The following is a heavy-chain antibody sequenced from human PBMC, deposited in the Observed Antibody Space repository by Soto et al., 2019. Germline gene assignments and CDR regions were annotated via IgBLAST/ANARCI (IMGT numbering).Heavy chain of an antibody. Sequence: EVQLLESGGGLVQPGGSLRLSCVASGFTLSNYAMSWVRQAPGKGLEWVSGISSFDHTYYVDSVKGRFTISRDTSKSTLYLQMNSLRAEDTAIYYCAKTFYYDSSRAFDIWGQGTLVAVSS. D-gene: IGHD3-16*01. V-gene: IGHV3-23*01. J-gene: IGHJ3*02. CDR3: AKTFYYDSSRAFDI. CDR1: GFTLSNYA. CDR2: ISSFDHT.